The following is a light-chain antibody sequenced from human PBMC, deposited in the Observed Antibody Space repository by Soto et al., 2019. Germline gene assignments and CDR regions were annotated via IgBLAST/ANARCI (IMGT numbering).Light chain of an antibody. J-gene: IGKJ2*01. Sequence: EIVLTQSPGTLSLSPGESVTLSCRASQSVSSSYLAWYQQKPGQAPRLLIYGASSRATGIPDRFSGSGSGTDFTLTISRLEPEDFAVYYCQQYGTSPPRYTFGQGTKLEIK. V-gene: IGKV3-20*01. CDR3: QQYGTSPPRYT. CDR2: GAS. CDR1: QSVSSSY.